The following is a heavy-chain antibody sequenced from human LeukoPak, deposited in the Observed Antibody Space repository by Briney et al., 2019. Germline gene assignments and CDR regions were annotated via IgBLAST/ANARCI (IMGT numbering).Heavy chain of an antibody. Sequence: SETLSLTCAVYGGSFSGYYWSWIRQPPGKGLEWIGEINHSGSTNYNPSLKSQVTISVDTSKNQFSLKLSSVTAADTAVYYCARDPSGGWFDPWGQGTLVTVSS. J-gene: IGHJ5*02. CDR2: INHSGST. CDR3: ARDPSGGWFDP. D-gene: IGHD1-26*01. V-gene: IGHV4-34*01. CDR1: GGSFSGYY.